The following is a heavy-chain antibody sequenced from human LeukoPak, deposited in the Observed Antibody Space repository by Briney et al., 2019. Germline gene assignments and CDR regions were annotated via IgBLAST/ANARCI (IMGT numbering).Heavy chain of an antibody. V-gene: IGHV3-74*01. Sequence: PGGSLRLSCAASGFTFSIYWMHWVRQAPGKGLVWVSRINSDGSSTSYADSVKGRFTISRDNSKNTLYLQMNSLRAEDTAVYYCARESYYYDSSGRDAFDIWGQGTMVTVSS. CDR1: GFTFSIYW. CDR2: INSDGSST. CDR3: ARESYYYDSSGRDAFDI. D-gene: IGHD3-22*01. J-gene: IGHJ3*02.